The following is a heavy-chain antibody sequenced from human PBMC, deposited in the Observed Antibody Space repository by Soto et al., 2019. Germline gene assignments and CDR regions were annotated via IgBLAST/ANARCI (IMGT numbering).Heavy chain of an antibody. V-gene: IGHV3-53*01. CDR2: IYSGGST. Sequence: EVQLVESGGGLIQPGGSLRLSCAASGFTVSSNYMSWVRQAPGKGLEWVSVIYSGGSTYYADSVKGRFTISRDNSKNTLYRQMNSLRAEDTAVYYCAREAYSGYDFVSLDYWGQGTLVTVSS. D-gene: IGHD5-12*01. CDR1: GFTVSSNY. CDR3: AREAYSGYDFVSLDY. J-gene: IGHJ4*02.